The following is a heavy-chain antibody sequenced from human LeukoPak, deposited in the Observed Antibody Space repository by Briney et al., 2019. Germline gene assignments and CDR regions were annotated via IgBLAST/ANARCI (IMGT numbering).Heavy chain of an antibody. CDR2: ISSSSYR. Sequence: GGSLRLSCAASGFTVSSKFMSWIRQAPGKGLEWVSYISSSSYRSHADSVKGRFTISRDNAKNSLYLQMNSLRAEDTAVYYCARISGSYVFDYWGQGTLVTVSS. CDR3: ARISGSYVFDY. D-gene: IGHD1-26*01. V-gene: IGHV3-11*03. CDR1: GFTVSSKF. J-gene: IGHJ4*02.